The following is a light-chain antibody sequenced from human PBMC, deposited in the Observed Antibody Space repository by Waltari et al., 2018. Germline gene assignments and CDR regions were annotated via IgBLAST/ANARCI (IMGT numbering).Light chain of an antibody. CDR3: QSYDTSTHGV. CDR1: RCSISQHF. J-gene: IGLJ3*02. V-gene: IGLV6-57*04. CDR2: DDN. Sequence: NFMLLQPHSVSASPGKTVTISCTRSRCSISQHFVQLYQQRPGSAPITVIYDDNQRPSGVPDRFSGSIDSSSNSASLTISGLKTEDEADYYCQSYDTSTHGVFGGGTKLTVL.